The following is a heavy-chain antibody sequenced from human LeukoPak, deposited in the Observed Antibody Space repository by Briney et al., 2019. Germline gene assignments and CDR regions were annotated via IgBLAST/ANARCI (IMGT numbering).Heavy chain of an antibody. J-gene: IGHJ5*02. CDR3: TLAPDTAMVMWFDP. CDR1: GFTFSGSA. D-gene: IGHD5-18*01. Sequence: GGSLRLSCAASGFTFSGSAMHWVRQASGKGLEWVGRIRSKANSYATAYAASVKGRFTISRDDSKNTAYLQMNSLKTEDTAVYYCTLAPDTAMVMWFDPWGQGTLVTVSS. CDR2: IRSKANSYAT. V-gene: IGHV3-73*01.